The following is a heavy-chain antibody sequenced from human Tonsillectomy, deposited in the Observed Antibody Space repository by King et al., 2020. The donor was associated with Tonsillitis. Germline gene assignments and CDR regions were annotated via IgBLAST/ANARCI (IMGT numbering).Heavy chain of an antibody. D-gene: IGHD3-22*01. CDR1: GGSISSSSYY. Sequence: QLQESGPGLVKPSETLSLTCTVSGGSISSSSYYWGWIRQPPGKGLEWIGSIYYSGSTYYNPSLKSRVTISVDTSKNQFSLKLSSVTAADTAVYYCARQGAMIVVARGLDYWGQGTLVTVSS. CDR3: ARQGAMIVVARGLDY. J-gene: IGHJ4*02. V-gene: IGHV4-39*01. CDR2: IYYSGST.